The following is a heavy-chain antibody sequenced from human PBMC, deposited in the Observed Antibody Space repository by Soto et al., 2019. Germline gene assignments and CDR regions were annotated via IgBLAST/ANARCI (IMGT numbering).Heavy chain of an antibody. CDR1: GFTFSDHY. V-gene: IGHV3-72*01. D-gene: IGHD3-10*01. Sequence: GGSLRLSCAASGFTFSDHYMDWVRQAPGKGLEWVGRTRNKANSYTTEYAASVKGRFTISRDDSKNSLYLQMNSLKTEDTAVYYCARSRIGYYGSGSYYPYWGQGTLVTVSS. CDR2: TRNKANSYTT. J-gene: IGHJ4*02. CDR3: ARSRIGYYGSGSYYPY.